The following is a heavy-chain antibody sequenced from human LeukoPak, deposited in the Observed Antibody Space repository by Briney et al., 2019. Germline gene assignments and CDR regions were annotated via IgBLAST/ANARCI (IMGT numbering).Heavy chain of an antibody. CDR3: ARRRYYDGSGYLE. CDR2: IYYSGRT. V-gene: IGHV4-39*01. CDR1: GDSVSRSDSY. Sequence: SEXLSLTCSVSGDSVSRSDSYWDWIRQPPGKGLEWIGTIYYSGRTYYSPSLKSRVTMSVDPSNNQFSLTLRPVTAADTAVYYCARRRYYDGSGYLEWGQGTLLSVSS. D-gene: IGHD3-22*01. J-gene: IGHJ1*01.